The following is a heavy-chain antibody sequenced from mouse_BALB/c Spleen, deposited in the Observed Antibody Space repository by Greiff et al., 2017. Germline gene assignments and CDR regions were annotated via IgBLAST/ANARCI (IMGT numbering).Heavy chain of an antibody. V-gene: IGHV3-2*02. CDR3: ATITTVVARSYAMDY. Sequence: EVHLVESGPGLVKPSQSLSLTCTVTGYSITSDYAWNWIRQFPGNKLEWMGYISYSGSTSYNPSLKSRISITRDTFKNQFFLQLNSVTTEDTATYYCATITTVVARSYAMDYWGQGTSVTVSS. D-gene: IGHD1-1*01. CDR1: GYSITSDYA. CDR2: ISYSGST. J-gene: IGHJ4*01.